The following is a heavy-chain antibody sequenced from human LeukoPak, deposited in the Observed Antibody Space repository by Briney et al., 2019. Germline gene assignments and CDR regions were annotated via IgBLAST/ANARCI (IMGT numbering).Heavy chain of an antibody. D-gene: IGHD1-26*01. CDR3: AKGEGSGSYYYDYYYGMDV. J-gene: IGHJ6*02. CDR2: ISYDGSNK. V-gene: IGHV3-30*18. Sequence: GDSLRLSCAASGFTFTKYWMTWVRQAPGKGLEWVAVISYDGSNKYYADSVKGRFTISRDNSKNTLYLQMNSLRAEDTAVYYCAKGEGSGSYYYDYYYGMDVWGQGTTVTVSS. CDR1: GFTFTKYW.